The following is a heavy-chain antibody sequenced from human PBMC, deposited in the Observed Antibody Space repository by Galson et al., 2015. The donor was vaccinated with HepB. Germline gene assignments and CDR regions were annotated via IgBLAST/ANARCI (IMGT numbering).Heavy chain of an antibody. CDR2: ISGSGSST. CDR3: AKSHVDYFDF. V-gene: IGHV3-11*03. CDR1: GFTFSDYH. Sequence: SLRLSCATAGFTFSDYHMTWIRQAPGKGLEWISYISGSGSSTKYADSVRGRFTISRNNAENSVSLQMNSLRAEDTGVYYCAKSHVDYFDFWGQGTQVTVSS. J-gene: IGHJ4*02.